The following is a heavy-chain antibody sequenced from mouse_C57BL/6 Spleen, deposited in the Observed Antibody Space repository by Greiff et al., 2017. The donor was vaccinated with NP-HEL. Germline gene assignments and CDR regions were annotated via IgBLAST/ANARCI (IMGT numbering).Heavy chain of an antibody. D-gene: IGHD1-1*01. CDR1: GFTFSSYA. CDR2: ISDGGSYT. V-gene: IGHV5-4*01. J-gene: IGHJ4*01. Sequence: EVNLVESGGGLVKPGGSLKLSCAASGFTFSSYAMSWVRQTPEKRLEWVATISDGGSYTYYPDNVKGRFTISRDNAKNNLYLQMSHLKSEDTAMYYCVRENYSSRGDAMDYWGQGTSVTVSS. CDR3: VRENYSSRGDAMDY.